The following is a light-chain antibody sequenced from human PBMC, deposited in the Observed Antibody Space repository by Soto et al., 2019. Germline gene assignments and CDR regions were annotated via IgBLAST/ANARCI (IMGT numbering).Light chain of an antibody. CDR1: SSDGGGYNY. CDR3: SSYTSSSTFNYV. CDR2: DVS. J-gene: IGLJ1*01. Sequence: QAVLTQPASVSGSPGQSFTISCTGSSSDGGGYNYVSWYQQHPGKAPKLMIYDVSNRPSGVSNRFSGSKSGNTASLTISGLQAEDEADYYCSSYTSSSTFNYVFGTGTKLTVL. V-gene: IGLV2-14*01.